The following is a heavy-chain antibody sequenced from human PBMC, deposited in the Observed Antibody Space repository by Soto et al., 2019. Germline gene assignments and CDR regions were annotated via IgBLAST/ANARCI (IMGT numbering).Heavy chain of an antibody. Sequence: SVKVSCKASGGTFSSYAISWVRQAPGQGLEWMGGIIPIFGTANYAQKFQGRVTITADESTSTAYMELSSLRSEDTAVYYCARDQQLVTGWGYYFDYWGQGTLVTVSS. V-gene: IGHV1-69*13. CDR3: ARDQQLVTGWGYYFDY. D-gene: IGHD6-13*01. CDR2: IIPIFGTA. J-gene: IGHJ4*02. CDR1: GGTFSSYA.